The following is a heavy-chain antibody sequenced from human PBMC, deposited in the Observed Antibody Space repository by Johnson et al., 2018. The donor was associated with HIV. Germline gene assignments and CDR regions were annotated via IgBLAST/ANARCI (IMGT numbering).Heavy chain of an antibody. CDR3: ARGGLPMLVGAGESAFDI. CDR2: IGKAADT. Sequence: VKLVESGGGSVQSGGSLRLSCAASGFTFNNYDMHWVRQVTGKALEWVSAIGKAADTYYADSVKGRFTISRDNSKNTLYLQMNSLRAEDTAVYYCARGGLPMLVGAGESAFDIWGQGTMVTVSS. CDR1: GFTFNNYD. J-gene: IGHJ3*02. V-gene: IGHV3-13*01. D-gene: IGHD1-26*01.